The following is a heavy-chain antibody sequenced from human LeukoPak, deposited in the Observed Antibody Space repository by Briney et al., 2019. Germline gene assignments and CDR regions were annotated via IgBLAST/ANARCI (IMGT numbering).Heavy chain of an antibody. CDR2: ITSSGDTT. J-gene: IGHJ4*02. CDR1: GFTISSHA. D-gene: IGHD3-16*01. CDR3: ARGGVVILFDY. V-gene: IGHV3-23*01. Sequence: QAGGSLRLSCAASGFTISSHAMAWVSQAPGKRLEWVSSITSSGDTTYYADSVKGRFTIYRDNSKNTLYLQMNSVRTEDTAVYYCARGGVVILFDYWGQGTLVTVSS.